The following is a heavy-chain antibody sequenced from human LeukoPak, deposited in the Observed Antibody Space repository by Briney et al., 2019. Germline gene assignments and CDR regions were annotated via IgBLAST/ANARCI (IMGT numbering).Heavy chain of an antibody. D-gene: IGHD1-26*01. V-gene: IGHV1-18*01. CDR1: GYTFNNYG. Sequence: ASVKVSCTASGYTFNNYGINWVRQAPGQGLEWMGWISTYNDNTNYAHKLQGRVTMTTDTSTSTAYMELRSLTSDDTAVYYCARVVFEVGFQFDFWGQGTLVTVSS. J-gene: IGHJ4*02. CDR2: ISTYNDNT. CDR3: ARVVFEVGFQFDF.